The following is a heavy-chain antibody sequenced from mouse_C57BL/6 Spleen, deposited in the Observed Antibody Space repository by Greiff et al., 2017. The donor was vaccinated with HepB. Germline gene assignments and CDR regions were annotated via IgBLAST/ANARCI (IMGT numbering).Heavy chain of an antibody. CDR2: INPNNGGT. V-gene: IGHV1-22*01. CDR3: AKIQTAQATYDYAMDY. J-gene: IGHJ4*01. D-gene: IGHD3-2*02. CDR1: GYTFTDYN. Sequence: SGPELVKPGASVKMSCKASGYTFTDYNMHWVKQSHGKSLEWIGYINPNNGGTSYNQKFKGKATLTVNKSSSTAYMELRSLTSEDSAVYYCAKIQTAQATYDYAMDYWGQGTSVTVSS.